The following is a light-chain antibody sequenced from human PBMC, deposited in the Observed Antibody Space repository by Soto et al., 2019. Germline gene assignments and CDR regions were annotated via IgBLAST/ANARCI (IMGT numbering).Light chain of an antibody. CDR3: GTWDSSLSAVV. CDR2: DNN. V-gene: IGLV1-51*01. CDR1: SSNIGNND. J-gene: IGLJ3*02. Sequence: QSVLTQPPSVSAAPGQMVTISCSGSSSNIGNNDVSWYQQLPGTAPKLLIFDNNNRPSEIPDRFSGSKSGTSATLAITGLQTEDEADYYCGTWDSSLSAVVFGGGTKLTVL.